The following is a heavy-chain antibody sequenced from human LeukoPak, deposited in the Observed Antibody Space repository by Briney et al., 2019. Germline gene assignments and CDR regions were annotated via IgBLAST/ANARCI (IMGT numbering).Heavy chain of an antibody. CDR3: ARVFWSGYYTGYYYMDV. J-gene: IGHJ6*03. CDR1: GFTFSSYS. CDR2: ISSSSSYI. D-gene: IGHD3-3*01. Sequence: GGSLRLSCAASGFTFSSYSMNWVRQAPGKGLEWVSSISSSSSYIYYADSVKGRFTISRDNAKNSLYLQMNSLSAEDTAVYYCARVFWSGYYTGYYYMDVWGKGTTVTVSS. V-gene: IGHV3-21*01.